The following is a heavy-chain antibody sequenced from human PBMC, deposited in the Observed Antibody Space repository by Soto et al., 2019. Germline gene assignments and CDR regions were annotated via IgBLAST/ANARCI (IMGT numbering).Heavy chain of an antibody. CDR3: ASGPSEYSGSHADAFDI. D-gene: IGHD1-26*01. CDR2: IYPGDSDT. V-gene: IGHV5-51*01. J-gene: IGHJ3*02. CDR1: GYSFTSYW. Sequence: GESLKISCKGSGYSFTSYWIGWVRQMPGKGLEWMGIIYPGDSDTRYSPSFQGQVTISADKSISTAYLQWSSLKASDTAMYYCASGPSEYSGSHADAFDIWGQGTMVTVSS.